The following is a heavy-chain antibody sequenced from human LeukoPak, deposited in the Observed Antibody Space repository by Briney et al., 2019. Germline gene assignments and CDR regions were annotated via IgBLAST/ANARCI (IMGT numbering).Heavy chain of an antibody. V-gene: IGHV3-23*01. CDR2: VTPNGGGT. Sequence: GGSLRLSCSASGFTFSTYAMTWVRQAPGKGLEWVAAVTPNGGGTYYTGSVEGRFTISRDNSKNTLFLQMSSLRAEDTALYYCAKDLTLYGDFPYFDSWGQGTLVTVSS. CDR1: GFTFSTYA. J-gene: IGHJ4*02. D-gene: IGHD4-17*01. CDR3: AKDLTLYGDFPYFDS.